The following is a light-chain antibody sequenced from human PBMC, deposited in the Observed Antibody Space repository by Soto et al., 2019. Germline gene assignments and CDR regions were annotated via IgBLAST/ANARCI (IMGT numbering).Light chain of an antibody. CDR3: QQYNNWPPLT. V-gene: IGKV3-15*01. CDR1: QSVSSN. CDR2: DAS. Sequence: EIVMTQSPASLSVSPGERATLSCRASQSVSSNLAWYQQKPGQAPRLLIYDASTRATGVPARFSGSRSGTEFTLTVSSLQSEDFGAYYWQQYNNWPPLTFGGGTKVEIK. J-gene: IGKJ4*02.